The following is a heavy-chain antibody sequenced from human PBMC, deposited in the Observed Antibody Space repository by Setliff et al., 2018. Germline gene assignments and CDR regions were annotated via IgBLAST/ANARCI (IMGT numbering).Heavy chain of an antibody. CDR3: ARDGEYYDYVWGSYRVFFDY. Sequence: ASVKVSCKASGYTFTSYGISWVRQAPGQGLEWMGWIGAYNGNTNYAQKLQGRVTMTTDTSTSTAYMELRSLRSDDTAVYYCARDGEYYDYVWGSYRVFFDYWGQGTLVTVSS. J-gene: IGHJ4*02. D-gene: IGHD3-16*02. V-gene: IGHV1-18*01. CDR1: GYTFTSYG. CDR2: IGAYNGNT.